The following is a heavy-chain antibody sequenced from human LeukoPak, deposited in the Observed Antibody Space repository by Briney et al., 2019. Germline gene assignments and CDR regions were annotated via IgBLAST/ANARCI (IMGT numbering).Heavy chain of an antibody. Sequence: GGSLRLSCAASGFTFSSYWMHWVRQAPGKGLVWVSRINSDGSSTSYADSVKGRFTVSRDNAKNTLYLQMNSLRAEDTAVYYCARAYYDFWSGYYWGQGILVTVSS. V-gene: IGHV3-74*01. CDR1: GFTFSSYW. CDR3: ARAYYDFWSGYY. J-gene: IGHJ4*02. D-gene: IGHD3-3*01. CDR2: INSDGSST.